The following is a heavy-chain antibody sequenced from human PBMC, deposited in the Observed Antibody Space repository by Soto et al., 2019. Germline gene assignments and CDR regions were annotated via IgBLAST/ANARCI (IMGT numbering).Heavy chain of an antibody. CDR3: ARDRQHIVVAPGAFDI. CDR1: GGSISSGGYY. V-gene: IGHV4-31*03. CDR2: IYYSGST. D-gene: IGHD2-21*01. J-gene: IGHJ3*02. Sequence: QVQLQESGPGLVKPSQTLSLTCTVSGGSISSGGYYWSWIRPHPGKGLEWIGYIYYSGSTYYNPSLKSRVTISVDTSKNQFSLKLSSVTAADTAVYYCARDRQHIVVAPGAFDIWGQGTMVTVSS.